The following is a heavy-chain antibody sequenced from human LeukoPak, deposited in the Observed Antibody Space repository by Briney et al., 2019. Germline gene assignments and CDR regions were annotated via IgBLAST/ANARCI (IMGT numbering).Heavy chain of an antibody. CDR2: IYTSGST. CDR3: AAQYYYDSSGSYYFDY. Sequence: SETLSLTCTVSGGSISSGSYYWSWIRQPAGKGLEWIGRIYTSGSTNYNPSLKSRVTISVDTSKNQFSLKLSSVTAADTAVYYCAAQYYYDSSGSYYFDYWGQGTLVTVS. J-gene: IGHJ4*02. CDR1: GGSISSGSYY. V-gene: IGHV4-61*02. D-gene: IGHD3-22*01.